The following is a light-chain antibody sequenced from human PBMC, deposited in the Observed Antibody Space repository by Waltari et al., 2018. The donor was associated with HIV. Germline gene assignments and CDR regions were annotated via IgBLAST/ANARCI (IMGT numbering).Light chain of an antibody. Sequence: QSALTQPASVSGSPGQATTISCSGTSSDVANNNLFSWYQQPPGKAPKLIIYEVTKRPSGVSGRFYGSRSRNTASLTISGLQDEDEADYHCCSYARGGTLMFGGGTKVTVL. J-gene: IGLJ3*02. V-gene: IGLV2-23*02. CDR1: SSDVANNNL. CDR3: CSYARGGTLM. CDR2: EVT.